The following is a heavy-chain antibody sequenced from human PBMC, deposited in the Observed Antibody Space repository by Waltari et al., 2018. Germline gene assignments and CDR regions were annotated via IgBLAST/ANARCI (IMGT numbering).Heavy chain of an antibody. CDR3: VKPWGS. Sequence: DVQVLESGGGLVQPGGSLRLSCAASGFTFSSFAMNWVRQAPGKGLDCVSNLIGNGANTYYADSVNGRFTIYIDNSMSTLYLQMNSLRPEDTVVYYGVKPWGSWDQGTLVIVSS. CDR2: LIGNGANT. CDR1: GFTFSSFA. D-gene: IGHD3-16*01. V-gene: IGHV3-23*01. J-gene: IGHJ1*01.